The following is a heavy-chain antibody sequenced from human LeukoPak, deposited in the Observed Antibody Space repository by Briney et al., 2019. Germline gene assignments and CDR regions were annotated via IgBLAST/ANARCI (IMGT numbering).Heavy chain of an antibody. CDR3: ARDGYSGNDGL. CDR1: GGSISSYY. V-gene: IGHV4-59*01. CDR2: IYSSGNT. Sequence: SETLSLTCTVSGGSISSYYWSWIRQPPGKGLEWIGYIYSSGNTNYNPSLTSRVTISLDTSKNQFSLRLTSVTAADTAVYYCARDGYSGNDGLWGQGSLVTVSS. J-gene: IGHJ4*02. D-gene: IGHD5-12*01.